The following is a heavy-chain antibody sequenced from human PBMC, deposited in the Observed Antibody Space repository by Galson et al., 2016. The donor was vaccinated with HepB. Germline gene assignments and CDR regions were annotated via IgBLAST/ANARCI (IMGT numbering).Heavy chain of an antibody. D-gene: IGHD3-10*02. J-gene: IGHJ4*02. CDR2: INPSGGTT. V-gene: IGHV1-46*01. CDR1: GYTFTRYY. CDR3: ARDRAYVDKTFDS. Sequence: SVKVSCKASGYTFTRYYIHWVRQAPGQGLEWMGIINPSGGTTNYAQKFQGRVTMTRDTSTSTVSMELSSLRSEDTAVYYCARDRAYVDKTFDSWGQGTLVTVSS.